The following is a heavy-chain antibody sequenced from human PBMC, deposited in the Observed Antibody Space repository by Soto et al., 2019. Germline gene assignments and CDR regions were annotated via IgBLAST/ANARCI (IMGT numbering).Heavy chain of an antibody. CDR1: GFTFSSYG. J-gene: IGHJ4*02. Sequence: QVQLVESGGGVVQPGRSLRLSCAASGFTFSSYGMHWVRQAPGKGLEWVAVIWYDGSNKYYADSVKGRFTISRDNSKNTLYLQMNSLRAEDTAVYYCARDQGFAAAGTGAWYFDYLGQGTLVTGSS. V-gene: IGHV3-33*01. CDR3: ARDQGFAAAGTGAWYFDY. D-gene: IGHD6-13*01. CDR2: IWYDGSNK.